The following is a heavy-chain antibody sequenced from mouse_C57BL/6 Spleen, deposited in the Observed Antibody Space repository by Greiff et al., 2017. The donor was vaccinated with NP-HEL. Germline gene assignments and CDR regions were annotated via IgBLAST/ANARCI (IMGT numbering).Heavy chain of an antibody. Sequence: QVQLQQSGAELVRPGASVTLSCKASGYTFTDYEMHWVKQTPVHGLEWIGAIDPETGGTAYNQKFKGKAILTADKSSSTAYMELRSLTSEDSAVYYCTKIITTVVANCDYWGKGTTLTVSS. V-gene: IGHV1-15*01. CDR2: IDPETGGT. D-gene: IGHD1-1*01. CDR1: GYTFTDYE. J-gene: IGHJ2*01. CDR3: TKIITTVVANCDY.